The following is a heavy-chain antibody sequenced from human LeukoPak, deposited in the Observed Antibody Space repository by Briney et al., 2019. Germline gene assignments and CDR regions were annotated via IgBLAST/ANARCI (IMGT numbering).Heavy chain of an antibody. J-gene: IGHJ4*02. D-gene: IGHD3-10*01. CDR3: AIGLYGSGVVFDY. V-gene: IGHV1-69*13. Sequence: ASVKVSCKASGGTFSSYAISWVRQAPGQGLEWMGGIIPIFGTANYAQKFQGRVTITADESTSTAYMELSSLRSEDTAGYYCAIGLYGSGVVFDYWGQGTLVTVSS. CDR1: GGTFSSYA. CDR2: IIPIFGTA.